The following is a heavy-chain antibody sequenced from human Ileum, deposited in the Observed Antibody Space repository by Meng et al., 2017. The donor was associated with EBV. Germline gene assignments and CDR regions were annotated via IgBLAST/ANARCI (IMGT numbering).Heavy chain of an antibody. V-gene: IGHV4-34*01. J-gene: IGHJ5*02. CDR3: ARYGTCGANSFYCFDP. D-gene: IGHD4-23*01. CDR2: ISHTGTT. Sequence: QGQLQQWGAGLLKPSETLSLTCGVYGGSFSNYYWTWIRQPPGKGLEWIGEISHTGTTKYNPSLKNRVTISLDTSNNQFSLNLNSVTAADTALYYCARYGTCGANSFYCFDPWGQGTLVTVFS. CDR1: GGSFSNYY.